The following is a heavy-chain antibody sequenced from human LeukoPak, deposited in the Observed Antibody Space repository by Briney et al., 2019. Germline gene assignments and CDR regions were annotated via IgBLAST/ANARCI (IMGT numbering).Heavy chain of an antibody. CDR2: VSYDGSNK. CDR1: GFTFSNYA. D-gene: IGHD4-23*01. V-gene: IGHV3-30-3*01. Sequence: PGGSLRLSCAASGFTFSNYAMHWVRQAPGKGLAWVAVVSYDGSNKYYADSVKGRFTISRDISKNTLYLQMNSLRAEDTALYYCAKDYLPSYGGYFDYWGQGTLVTVSS. CDR3: AKDYLPSYGGYFDY. J-gene: IGHJ4*02.